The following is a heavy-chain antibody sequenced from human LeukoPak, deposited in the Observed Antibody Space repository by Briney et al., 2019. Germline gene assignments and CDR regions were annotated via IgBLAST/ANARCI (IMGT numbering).Heavy chain of an antibody. CDR1: GFTFSSYC. V-gene: IGHV3-23*01. CDR2: ISGSGGST. Sequence: GGSLRLSCAASGFTFSSYCMDWVRQTPGKGLEWVSAISGSGGSTYYADSVKGRFTISRDISKNAVYLQMNSLRAEDTAVYYCARDSYGDANFDSWGQGTLVTVSS. J-gene: IGHJ4*02. D-gene: IGHD4-17*01. CDR3: ARDSYGDANFDS.